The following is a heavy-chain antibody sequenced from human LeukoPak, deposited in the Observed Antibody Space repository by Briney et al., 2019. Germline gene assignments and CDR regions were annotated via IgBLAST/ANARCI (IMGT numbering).Heavy chain of an antibody. J-gene: IGHJ4*02. V-gene: IGHV3-23*01. CDR2: ISGSGGST. D-gene: IGHD2-8*01. CDR1: GITFSNYA. CDR3: ARSLGLMVYAFYYFDY. Sequence: GGSLRLSCAASGITFSNYAMSWVRQAPGKGLEWVSGISGSGGSTHYADSVKGRFTIPRDNSKNTLYLQMNSLRAEDTAVCYCARSLGLMVYAFYYFDYWGQGTLVTVSS.